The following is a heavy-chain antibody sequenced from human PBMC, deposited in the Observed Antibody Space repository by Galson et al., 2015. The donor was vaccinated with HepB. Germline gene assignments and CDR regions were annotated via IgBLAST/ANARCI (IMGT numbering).Heavy chain of an antibody. J-gene: IGHJ4*02. V-gene: IGHV3-30*04. CDR1: RFTFSSYA. D-gene: IGHD6-19*01. CDR2: ISYDGYSK. Sequence: SLRLSCAASRFTFSSYAMHWVRQAPGKGLEWVAVISYDGYSKDYADSVKGRFTISRDNSKNTLYLQMNSLRLEDTAVYYCARGYSSAWWYYFDYLGQGTQVTVSP. CDR3: ARGYSSAWWYYFDY.